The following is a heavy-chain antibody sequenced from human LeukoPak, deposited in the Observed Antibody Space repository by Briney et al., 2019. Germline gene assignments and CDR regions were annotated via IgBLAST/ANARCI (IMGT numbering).Heavy chain of an antibody. Sequence: GGSLRLSCAASGFTFSSYGMHWVRQAPGKGLEWVAVISYDGNNKYYADSVKGRFTISRDNSKNTLYLQMNSLRAEDTAVYYCAKDRDWYYFDYWGQGTLVTVSS. D-gene: IGHD5-24*01. CDR2: ISYDGNNK. J-gene: IGHJ4*02. CDR3: AKDRDWYYFDY. V-gene: IGHV3-30*18. CDR1: GFTFSSYG.